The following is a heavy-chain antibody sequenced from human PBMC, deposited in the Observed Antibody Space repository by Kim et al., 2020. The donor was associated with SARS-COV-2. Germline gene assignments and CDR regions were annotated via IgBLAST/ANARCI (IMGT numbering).Heavy chain of an antibody. J-gene: IGHJ6*02. CDR3: ARLPF. Sequence: SETLSLTCTVSGGSVSSGSYYWSWIRQPPGKGLEWIAYIYNSGSTDYNPSLKSRVTISVDTSKNQFSLKLTSVTAADTAVYYCARLPFWGRGTTVTVS. CDR1: GGSVSSGSYY. V-gene: IGHV4-61*01. CDR2: IYNSGST.